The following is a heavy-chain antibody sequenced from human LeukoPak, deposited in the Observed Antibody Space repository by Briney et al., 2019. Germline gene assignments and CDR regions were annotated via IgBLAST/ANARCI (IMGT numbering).Heavy chain of an antibody. Sequence: PGGSLRLSCAASGLTVSRNYMSWVRQAPGKGLEWVSYISSSSSTIYYADSVKGRFTISRDNAKNSLYLQMNSLRAEDTAVYYCARQGVGYSGYDFFAYYYYYYYMDVWGKGTTVTVSS. CDR2: ISSSSSTI. V-gene: IGHV3-48*01. CDR3: ARQGVGYSGYDFFAYYYYYYYMDV. J-gene: IGHJ6*03. D-gene: IGHD5-12*01. CDR1: GLTVSRNY.